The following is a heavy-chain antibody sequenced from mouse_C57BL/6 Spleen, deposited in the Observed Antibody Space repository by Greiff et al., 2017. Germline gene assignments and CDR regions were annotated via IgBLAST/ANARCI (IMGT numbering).Heavy chain of an antibody. CDR3: ARGRTVAPWYFEV. CDR1: GYTFTSYW. Sequence: QVQLQQPGTELVKPGASVKLSCKASGYTFTSYWMHWVKQRPGQGLEWIGNINPSNGGTNYNEKFKSKATLTVDKSSSTAYMQLRSLTSEDSAVYYCARGRTVAPWYFEVWGTGTTVTVSS. J-gene: IGHJ1*03. D-gene: IGHD1-1*01. V-gene: IGHV1-53*01. CDR2: INPSNGGT.